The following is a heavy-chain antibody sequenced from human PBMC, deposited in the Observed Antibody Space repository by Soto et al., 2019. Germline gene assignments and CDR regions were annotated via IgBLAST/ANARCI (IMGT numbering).Heavy chain of an antibody. CDR1: GDSVSSNSAA. CDR3: ARGLDYDASGRPSYGMDV. CDR2: TYYRSKWYN. D-gene: IGHD3-10*01. J-gene: IGHJ6*02. V-gene: IGHV6-1*01. Sequence: SQTLSLTCAISGDSVSSNSAAWNWIRQSPSRGLEWLGRTYYRSKWYNDYAVSVESRRTSNRAPSKKQFSLQLNSVTPEDTAIYYCARGLDYDASGRPSYGMDVWGQGTTVTV.